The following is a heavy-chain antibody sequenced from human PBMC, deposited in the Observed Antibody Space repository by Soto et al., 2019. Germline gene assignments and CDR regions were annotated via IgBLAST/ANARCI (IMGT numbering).Heavy chain of an antibody. D-gene: IGHD1-7*01. V-gene: IGHV4-34*01. CDR2: INHSGST. CDR3: ARGYNWNYLRRNWFDP. J-gene: IGHJ5*02. Sequence: SETLSLTCAVYGVSFSGYYWIWLRQPPGKGLEWIGEINHSGSTNYNPSLKSRVTISVDTSKNQFSLKLSSVTAADTAVYYCARGYNWNYLRRNWFDPWGQGTLVTVSS. CDR1: GVSFSGYY.